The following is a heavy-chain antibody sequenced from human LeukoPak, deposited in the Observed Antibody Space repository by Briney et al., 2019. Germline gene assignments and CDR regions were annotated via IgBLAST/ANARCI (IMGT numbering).Heavy chain of an antibody. CDR1: GYTLTELS. V-gene: IGHV1-24*01. Sequence: RRASVKVSCKVSGYTLTELSMHWVRQAPGKGLEWMGGFDPEDGETIYAQKFQGRVTMTEDTSTDTAYMELSSLRSEDTAVYYCATRYDSSGYYRDYWGQGTLVTVSS. D-gene: IGHD3-22*01. CDR3: ATRYDSSGYYRDY. CDR2: FDPEDGET. J-gene: IGHJ4*02.